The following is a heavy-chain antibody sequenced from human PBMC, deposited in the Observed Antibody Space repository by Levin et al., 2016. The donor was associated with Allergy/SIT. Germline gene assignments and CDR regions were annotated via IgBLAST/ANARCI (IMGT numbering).Heavy chain of an antibody. D-gene: IGHD2-2*03. J-gene: IGHJ1*01. CDR2: INPNTGAT. CDR1: GDTFTDYY. Sequence: ASVKVSCKASGDTFTDYYMHWVRQAPGQGLEWMGWINPNTGATNYGRKFQGRVTMTRDTSISPAYMELSRLRSDDTAVYYCARDRSGYYRSSGFSSFQYWGQGTLVNVSS. V-gene: IGHV1-2*02. CDR3: ARDRSGYYRSSGFSSFQY.